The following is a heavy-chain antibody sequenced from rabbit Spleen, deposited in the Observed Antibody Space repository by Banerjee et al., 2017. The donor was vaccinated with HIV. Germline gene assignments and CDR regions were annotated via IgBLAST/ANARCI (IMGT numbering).Heavy chain of an antibody. CDR2: IDTGSSGFT. J-gene: IGHJ6*01. V-gene: IGHV1S40*01. CDR3: ARDTSSSFSSYGMDL. D-gene: IGHD1-1*01. CDR1: GVSFGFSSY. Sequence: QSLEESGGDLVKPGASLTLTCTASGVSFGFSSYMCWVRQAPGKGLEWIACIDTGSSGFTYFATWAKGRFTCSKTSSTTVTLQMTRLTAADTATYFCARDTSSSFSSYGMDLWGPGTLVT.